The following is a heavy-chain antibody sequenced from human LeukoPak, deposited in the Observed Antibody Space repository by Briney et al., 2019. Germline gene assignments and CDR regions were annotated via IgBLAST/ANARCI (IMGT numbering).Heavy chain of an antibody. D-gene: IGHD3-10*02. V-gene: IGHV3-48*02. CDR2: ISKTSRTI. CDR3: AAVPFVLGVTDSYDY. Sequence: GGSLLLSCVASGSTFSTFGMNWVRQAPGMGLEWLSYISKTSRTINYADSVKGRFTISRDNAKNSLYLQMNSLRDEDTAVYYCAAVPFVLGVTDSYDYWGQGTLVTVSS. J-gene: IGHJ4*02. CDR1: GSTFSTFG.